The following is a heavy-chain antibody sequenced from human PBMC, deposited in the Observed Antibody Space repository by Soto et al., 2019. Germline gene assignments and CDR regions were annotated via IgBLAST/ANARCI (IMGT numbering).Heavy chain of an antibody. J-gene: IGHJ6*02. CDR3: ARQGPPYSGSGYYYEMDV. V-gene: IGHV5-51*01. CDR2: IFPCDSDT. D-gene: IGHD5-18*01. Sequence: ELVTMSYKASGVRRAAYGVALVRQMPGKGLEWMGAIFPCDSDTKYSPSFEGQVTISADRPTSTAYVQWDSLRASDSARYYCARQGPPYSGSGYYYEMDVWGPGTKVTVYS. CDR1: GVRRAAYG.